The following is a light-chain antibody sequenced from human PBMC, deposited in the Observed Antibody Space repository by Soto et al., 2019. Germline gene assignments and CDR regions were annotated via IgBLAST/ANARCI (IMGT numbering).Light chain of an antibody. CDR3: ASFRSGTILV. V-gene: IGLV2-14*01. J-gene: IGLJ2*01. CDR1: RSDIGDSNF. Sequence: SALTQPASVSGSPGQSVTISCTGPRSDIGDSNFISWYQHSPGKAPRLLIYEVNNRPSGVSRRFSGSKAGNTASLTISGLLEDDEADYFCASFRSGTILVFGSGTKLTVL. CDR2: EVN.